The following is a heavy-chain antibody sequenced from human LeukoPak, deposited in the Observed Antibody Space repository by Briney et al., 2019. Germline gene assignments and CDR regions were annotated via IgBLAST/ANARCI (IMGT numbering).Heavy chain of an antibody. Sequence: GGSLRLSCATSGFILNHYSMNWVRQAPGKGLEWVSSISSSSSYIYYADSVKGRFTISRDNAKNSLYLQMNSLRAEDTAVYYCARDPRGSHYFDYWGQGTLVTVSS. CDR3: ARDPRGSHYFDY. CDR1: GFILNHYS. CDR2: ISSSSSYI. D-gene: IGHD3-10*01. V-gene: IGHV3-21*01. J-gene: IGHJ4*02.